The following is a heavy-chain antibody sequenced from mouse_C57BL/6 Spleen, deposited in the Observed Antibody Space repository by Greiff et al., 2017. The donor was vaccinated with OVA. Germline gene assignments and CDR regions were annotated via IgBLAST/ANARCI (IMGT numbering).Heavy chain of an antibody. J-gene: IGHJ4*01. CDR2: ISYDGSN. V-gene: IGHV3-6*01. CDR3: ATNWDGYAMDY. Sequence: ESGPGLVKPSQSLSLTCSVTGYSITSGYYWNWIRQFPGNKLEWMGYISYDGSNNYNPSLKNRISITRDTSKNQFFLKLNSVTTEDTATYYCATNWDGYAMDYWGQGTSVTVSS. CDR1: GYSITSGYY. D-gene: IGHD4-1*01.